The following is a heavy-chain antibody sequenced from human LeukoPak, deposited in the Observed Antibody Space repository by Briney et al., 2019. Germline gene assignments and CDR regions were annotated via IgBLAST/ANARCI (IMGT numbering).Heavy chain of an antibody. CDR1: GYTFTSYA. V-gene: IGHV7-4-1*02. J-gene: IGHJ3*02. Sequence: VSVKVSCKASGYTFTSYAMNWVRQAPGQGLEWMGWINTSTGNPTYAQGFTGRFVFSLDTSVSTSYLQISSLKAEDTAVYYCASEIRGYVVVPAATRSKSYMDAFDIWGQGTMVTVSS. CDR3: ASEIRGYVVVPAATRSKSYMDAFDI. D-gene: IGHD2-2*01. CDR2: INTSTGNP.